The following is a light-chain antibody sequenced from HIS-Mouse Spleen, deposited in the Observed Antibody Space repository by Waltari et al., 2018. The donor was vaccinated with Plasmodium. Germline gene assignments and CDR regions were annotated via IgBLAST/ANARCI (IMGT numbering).Light chain of an antibody. CDR1: SSDVGRYNL. CDR3: CSYAGSSTNWV. J-gene: IGLJ3*02. V-gene: IGLV2-23*01. Sequence: QSALTQPASVSGSPGQSSTISFTETSSDVGRYNLRAWYQQHPGKAPKLLIYEGSKRPSGVSNRFSGSKSGNTASLTISGLQAEDEADYYCCSYAGSSTNWVFGGGTKLTVL. CDR2: EGS.